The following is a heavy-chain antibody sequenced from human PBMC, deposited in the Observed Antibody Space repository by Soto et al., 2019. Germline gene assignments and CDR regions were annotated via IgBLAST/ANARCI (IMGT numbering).Heavy chain of an antibody. CDR1: GGSVTSGSYY. V-gene: IGHV4-61*01. D-gene: IGHD6-13*01. CDR2: LYYSGST. J-gene: IGHJ5*02. CDR3: AREVPWQQRNWLAP. Sequence: QVQLQESGPGLVKPSETLSLTCTVSGGSVTSGSYYWSWIRHPPGKGLEWIGYLYYSGSTKYNPSLESRATISVDTSKNQVSLKLSSVTAADTAVYYCAREVPWQQRNWLAPWGQGTLVTVSS.